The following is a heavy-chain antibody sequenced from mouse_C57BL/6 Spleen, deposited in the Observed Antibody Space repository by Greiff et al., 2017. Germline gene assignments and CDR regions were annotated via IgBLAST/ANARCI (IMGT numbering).Heavy chain of an antibody. Sequence: VQLVESGAELAKPGASVKLSCKASGYTFTSYWMHWVKQRPGQGLEWIGYINPSSGYTKYNQKFKDKATLTADKSSSTAYMQLSSLTYEDSAVYYCARGLHLDGSSLDYWGQGTTLTVSS. J-gene: IGHJ2*01. V-gene: IGHV1-7*01. CDR1: GYTFTSYW. CDR3: ARGLHLDGSSLDY. D-gene: IGHD1-1*01. CDR2: INPSSGYT.